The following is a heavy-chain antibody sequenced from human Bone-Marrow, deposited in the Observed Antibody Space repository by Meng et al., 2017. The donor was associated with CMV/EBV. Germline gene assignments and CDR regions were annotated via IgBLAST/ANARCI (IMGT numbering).Heavy chain of an antibody. V-gene: IGHV3-53*01. Sequence: GGSLRLSCAASGFTVSNNYMIWVRQAPGRGLEWVSVIHSGGKTEYSDSLQGRFTISRDNSKNTLYLQMNNLRAEDTAVYYCAKGDTSSPLQHWGQGTLVTVSS. J-gene: IGHJ4*02. D-gene: IGHD1-26*01. CDR3: AKGDTSSPLQH. CDR1: GFTVSNNY. CDR2: IHSGGKT.